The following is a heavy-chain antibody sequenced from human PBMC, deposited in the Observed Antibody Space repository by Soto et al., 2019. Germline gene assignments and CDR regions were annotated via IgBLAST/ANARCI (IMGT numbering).Heavy chain of an antibody. CDR2: IKSKTDGGTT. V-gene: IGHV3-15*07. Sequence: GGSLRLSCAASGFTFSNAWMNWVRQAPGKGLEWVGRIKSKTDGGTTDYAAPVKGRFTISRDDSKNTLYLQMNSLKTEDTAVYYCTTRFYGAEAYFDYWGQGTLVTISS. D-gene: IGHD3-10*01. J-gene: IGHJ4*02. CDR3: TTRFYGAEAYFDY. CDR1: GFTFSNAW.